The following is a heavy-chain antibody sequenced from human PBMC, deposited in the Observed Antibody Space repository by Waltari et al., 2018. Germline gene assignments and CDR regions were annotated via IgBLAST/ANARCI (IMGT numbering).Heavy chain of an antibody. CDR2: IIPIFGTA. CDR3: ARGDYYDFWSGRNWFDP. J-gene: IGHJ5*02. CDR1: GGTFSSYA. Sequence: QVQLVQSGAEVKKPGSSVKVSCKASGGTFSSYAISWVRQAPGQGLEWMGGIIPIFGTANYAQKFQGRVTITADESTSTAYMELSSLRSEDTAVYYCARGDYYDFWSGRNWFDPWGQGTLVTVSS. D-gene: IGHD3-3*01. V-gene: IGHV1-69*13.